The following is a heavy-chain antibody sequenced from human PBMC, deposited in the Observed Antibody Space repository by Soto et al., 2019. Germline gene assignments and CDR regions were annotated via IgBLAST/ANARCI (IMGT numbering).Heavy chain of an antibody. CDR2: IYYSGST. V-gene: IGHV4-39*01. CDR3: ARHGESIAAGYYYYGMDV. Sequence: SETLSLTRTVSGGSISGSSYHWGWIRQPPEKGLEWIGSIYYSGSTYYNPSLKSRVTISVDTSKNQFSLKLSSVTAADTAVYYCARHGESIAAGYYYYGMDVWGQGTTVTVSS. CDR1: GGSISGSSYH. D-gene: IGHD6-13*01. J-gene: IGHJ6*02.